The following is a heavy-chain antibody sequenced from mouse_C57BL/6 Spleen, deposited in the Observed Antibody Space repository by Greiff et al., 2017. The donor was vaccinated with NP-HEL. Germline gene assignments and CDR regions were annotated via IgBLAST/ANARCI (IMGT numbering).Heavy chain of an antibody. CDR3: AGRGGGYYAMDY. D-gene: IGHD1-1*02. CDR2: IDPSDSYT. CDR1: GYTFTSYW. J-gene: IGHJ4*01. Sequence: VQLQQPGAELVMPGASVKLSCKASGYTFTSYWMHWVKQRPGQGLEWIGEIDPSDSYTNYNQKFKGKSTLTVAKSSSTAYLQLCSLTTKDSAVYYWAGRGGGYYAMDYWGQGTSVTVSS. V-gene: IGHV1-69*01.